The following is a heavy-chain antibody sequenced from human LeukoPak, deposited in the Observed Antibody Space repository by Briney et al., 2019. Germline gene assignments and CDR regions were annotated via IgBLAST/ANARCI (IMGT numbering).Heavy chain of an antibody. CDR1: GFTFSSYE. D-gene: IGHD2-8*02. Sequence: GGSLRLSCAASGFTFSSYEMNWVRQAPGKGLEWVSYISSSGSTIYYADSVRGRFTISRDNFKSTLSLQMNSLRAEDTAIYYCATYRQVLLPFESWGQGTLVTVSS. J-gene: IGHJ4*02. CDR2: ISSSGSTI. CDR3: ATYRQVLLPFES. V-gene: IGHV3-48*03.